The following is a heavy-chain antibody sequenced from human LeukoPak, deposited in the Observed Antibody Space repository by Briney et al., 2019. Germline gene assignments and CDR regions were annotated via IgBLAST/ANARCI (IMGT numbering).Heavy chain of an antibody. V-gene: IGHV3-21*04. CDR3: AKGVRITMVRGAFDI. CDR2: ISSSSSYI. J-gene: IGHJ3*02. Sequence: GGSLRLSCVASGFTFSNYDMNWVRQAPGKGLEWVSFISSSSSYIYYADSVKGRFTISRDNAKNSLYLQMNSLRAEDTALYYCAKGVRITMVRGAFDIWGQGTMVTVSS. D-gene: IGHD3-10*01. CDR1: GFTFSNYD.